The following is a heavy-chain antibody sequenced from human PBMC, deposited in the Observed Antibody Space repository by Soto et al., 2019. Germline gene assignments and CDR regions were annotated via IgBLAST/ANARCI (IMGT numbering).Heavy chain of an antibody. Sequence: SETLSLTCTVSGGSVSSGSYYWSWIRQPPGKGLEWIGYIYYSGSTNYNPSLKSRVTISVDTSKNQFSLKLSSVTAADTAVYYCARVLGHSLDSWGQGTLVTVSS. J-gene: IGHJ4*02. CDR1: GGSVSSGSYY. D-gene: IGHD2-15*01. CDR3: ARVLGHSLDS. V-gene: IGHV4-61*01. CDR2: IYYSGST.